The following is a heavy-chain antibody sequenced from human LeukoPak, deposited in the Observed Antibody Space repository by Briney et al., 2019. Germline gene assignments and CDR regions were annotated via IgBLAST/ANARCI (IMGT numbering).Heavy chain of an antibody. CDR1: GFIFRDYG. Sequence: GGTLRLSCAASGFIFRDYGMNWVRQAPGRGLEWVSGISPGGDKLYYADSVRGRFTISRDNSKNTMYLQMNSLRAEDTALYYCARDRAWIEFYFWGQGTLVTVSS. V-gene: IGHV3-23*01. D-gene: IGHD5-12*01. CDR2: ISPGGDKL. J-gene: IGHJ4*02. CDR3: ARDRAWIEFYF.